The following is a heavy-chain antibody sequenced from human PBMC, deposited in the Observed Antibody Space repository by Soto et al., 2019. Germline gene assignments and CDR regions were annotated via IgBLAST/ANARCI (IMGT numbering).Heavy chain of an antibody. CDR3: AREGGYSPYEY. Sequence: QVQLVQSGAEVKKPGASVKVSCKASGYSFTSYYIHWVRQAPGQGLEWMGLINPSGSSTSYAQKYEGRVTLTRDASTSTVDLELSSLLSEGTGVYYGAREGGYSPYEYWGQGTLVSGSS. J-gene: IGHJ4*02. V-gene: IGHV1-46*01. CDR1: GYSFTSYY. CDR2: INPSGSST. D-gene: IGHD5-18*01.